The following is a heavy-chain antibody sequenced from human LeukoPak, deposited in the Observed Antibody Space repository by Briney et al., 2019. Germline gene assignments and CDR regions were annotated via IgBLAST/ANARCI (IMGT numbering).Heavy chain of an antibody. CDR1: GFTFSIYT. D-gene: IGHD2-15*01. CDR2: ISGDGGRT. J-gene: IGHJ4*02. Sequence: GGSLRPSCAASGFTFSIYTMACVSQARGGGLGWVSGISGDGGRTYYADSVKGRFVTSRNNSKSTLYLQINSQRAEDGAVYYCVKDFGRNIGGPGYWGRGTLVTVSS. CDR3: VKDFGRNIGGPGY. V-gene: IGHV3-23*01.